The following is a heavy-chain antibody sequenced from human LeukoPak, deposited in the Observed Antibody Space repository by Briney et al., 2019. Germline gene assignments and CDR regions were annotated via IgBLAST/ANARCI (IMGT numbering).Heavy chain of an antibody. CDR3: ASSRSSGLIDY. Sequence: SETLSLTCTVSGGSISSYYWSRLRQPPGKGLEWIGNIYYSGSNNYNPSLKSRVSISVDSSKNQFSLKLSSVTAADTAVYYCASSRSSGLIDYWGQGTLVTVSS. D-gene: IGHD3-22*01. V-gene: IGHV4-59*01. J-gene: IGHJ4*02. CDR2: IYYSGSN. CDR1: GGSISSYY.